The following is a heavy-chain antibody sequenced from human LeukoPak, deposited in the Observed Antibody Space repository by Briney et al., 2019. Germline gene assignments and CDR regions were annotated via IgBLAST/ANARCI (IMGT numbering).Heavy chain of an antibody. CDR2: IYYSGST. D-gene: IGHD3-10*01. Sequence: PSETLSLTCTVSGVSISSYYWSWIRQPPGKGLEWIGYIYYSGSTNYNPSLKSRVTISVDTSKNQFSLKLSSVTAADTAVYYCARGLYYNSSGRYGMDVWGQGTTVTVSS. CDR1: GVSISSYY. V-gene: IGHV4-59*12. J-gene: IGHJ6*01. CDR3: ARGLYYNSSGRYGMDV.